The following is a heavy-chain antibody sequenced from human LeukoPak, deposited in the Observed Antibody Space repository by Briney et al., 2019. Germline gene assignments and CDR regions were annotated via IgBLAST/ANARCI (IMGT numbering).Heavy chain of an antibody. CDR1: EDSVSSNSAA. J-gene: IGHJ6*04. CDR2: TYYRSKWYN. V-gene: IGHV6-1*01. CDR3: ARGYDILTGYYVDYYYYGMDV. Sequence: SQTLSLTCAISEDSVSSNSAAWNWIRQSPSRGLEWLGRTYYRSKWYNDYAVSVKSRITINPDTSKNQFSLQLNSVTPEDTAVYYCARGYDILTGYYVDYYYYGMDVWGKGTTVTVSS. D-gene: IGHD3-9*01.